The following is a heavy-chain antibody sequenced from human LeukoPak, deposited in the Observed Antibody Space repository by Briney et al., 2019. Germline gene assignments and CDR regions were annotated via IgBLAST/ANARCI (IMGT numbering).Heavy chain of an antibody. CDR1: GFTVSSNY. CDR2: IYSGGDT. D-gene: IGHD2-2*01. J-gene: IGHJ3*02. V-gene: IGHV3-53*05. Sequence: GGSLRLSCAASGFTVSSNYMNWVRQAPGKGLEWVSIIYSGGDTYYADSVKGRFTISRDNSKNTLYLQMNSLRAEDTAVYYCARIVDYNVVPATIDAFDIWGQGTMVTVSS. CDR3: ARIVDYNVVPATIDAFDI.